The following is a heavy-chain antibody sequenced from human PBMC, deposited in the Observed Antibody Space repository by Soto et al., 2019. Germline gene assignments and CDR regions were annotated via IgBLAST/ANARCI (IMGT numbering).Heavy chain of an antibody. Sequence: ASVKVSCKASGYTFTGYYMHWVRQAPGQGLEWMGWINPNSGGTNYAQKFQGWVTMTRDTSISTAYMELSRLRSDDTAVYYCARVSYSCRPGNYGMDVWGQGTTVTVSS. CDR1: GYTFTGYY. V-gene: IGHV1-2*04. CDR2: INPNSGGT. D-gene: IGHD6-13*01. CDR3: ARVSYSCRPGNYGMDV. J-gene: IGHJ6*02.